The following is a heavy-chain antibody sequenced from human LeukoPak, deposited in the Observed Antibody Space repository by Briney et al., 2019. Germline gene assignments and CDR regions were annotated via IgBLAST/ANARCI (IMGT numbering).Heavy chain of an antibody. J-gene: IGHJ6*02. CDR2: ISGSGGST. D-gene: IGHD3-3*01. CDR1: GFTFSSYA. V-gene: IGHV3-23*01. Sequence: PGGSLRLSCAASGFTFSSYAMSCVRQAPGKGLEWVSAISGSGGSTYYADSVKGRFTISRDNSKNTLYLPMNSLRAEDTAVYYCAKRHDFWSGYYFVAAPDVWGQGTTVTVSS. CDR3: AKRHDFWSGYYFVAAPDV.